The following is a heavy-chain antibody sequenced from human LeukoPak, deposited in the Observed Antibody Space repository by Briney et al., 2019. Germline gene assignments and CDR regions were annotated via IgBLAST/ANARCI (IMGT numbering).Heavy chain of an antibody. CDR3: ANPEGPFAAVGGFDY. CDR1: GFTFSSYA. J-gene: IGHJ4*02. V-gene: IGHV3-23*01. CDR2: ISGSGGST. Sequence: GSLRLSCAASGFTFSSYAMSWVRQAPGKGLEWVSAISGSGGSTYYADSVKGRFTISRDNSKNTLYLRMNSLRAEDTAVYYCANPEGPFAAVGGFDYWGQGTLVTVSS. D-gene: IGHD6-19*01.